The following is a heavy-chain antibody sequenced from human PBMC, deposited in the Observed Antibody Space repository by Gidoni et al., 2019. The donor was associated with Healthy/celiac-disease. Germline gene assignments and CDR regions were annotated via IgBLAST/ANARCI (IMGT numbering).Heavy chain of an antibody. Sequence: EVQLLESGGGLVQPGGSLRLSCAASGFTFSSYAMSWVRQAPGKGLEWVSSSSGSGGSTYYADSVKGRFTISRDNSKNTLYLQMNSLRAEDTAVYYCAKGGYLSNHPGWFDPWGQGTLVTVSS. J-gene: IGHJ5*02. D-gene: IGHD1-1*01. CDR1: GFTFSSYA. CDR2: SSGSGGST. CDR3: AKGGYLSNHPGWFDP. V-gene: IGHV3-23*01.